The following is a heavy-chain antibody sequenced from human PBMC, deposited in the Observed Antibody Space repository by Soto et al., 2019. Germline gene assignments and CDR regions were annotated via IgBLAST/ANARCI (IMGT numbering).Heavy chain of an antibody. V-gene: IGHV1-8*01. CDR2: MNPNSGNT. CDR3: ARALTDYGDYWFDP. CDR1: GYTFTSYD. J-gene: IGHJ5*02. D-gene: IGHD4-17*01. Sequence: ASVKVSCKASGYTFTSYDINWVRQATGQGLEWMGWMNPNSGNTGYAQKFQGRVTMTRNTSISTAYMELSSLRSEDTAVYYCARALTDYGDYWFDPWGQGTLVTVSS.